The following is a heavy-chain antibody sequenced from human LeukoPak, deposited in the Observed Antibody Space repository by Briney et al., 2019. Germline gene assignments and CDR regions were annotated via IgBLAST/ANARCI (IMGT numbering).Heavy chain of an antibody. CDR1: GYSFTSYD. CDR2: MNPDSGNT. Sequence: ASVKVSCMASGYSFTSYDINWVRQATGQGLEWMGWMNPDSGNTGYAQKFQGRVTMTRDTSISTAYMELSSLRPDDTAVYYCAKSTMGTRRINDLWGRGTLVTVSS. CDR3: AKSTMGTRRINDL. J-gene: IGHJ5*02. V-gene: IGHV1-8*01. D-gene: IGHD3-10*01.